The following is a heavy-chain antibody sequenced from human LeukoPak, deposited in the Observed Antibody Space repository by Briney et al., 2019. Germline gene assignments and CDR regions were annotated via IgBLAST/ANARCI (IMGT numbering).Heavy chain of an antibody. J-gene: IGHJ4*02. CDR3: ARHRGYYGSGSKLDY. V-gene: IGHV4-39*01. CDR1: GGTISSSNHY. CDR2: IYYSGST. D-gene: IGHD3-10*01. Sequence: SETLSLTCTVSGGTISSSNHYWGWIRQPPGKGPEWIGSIYYSGSTYYNPSLKSRVTISVDTSKNQFSPKLSSVTATDTAVYYCARHRGYYGSGSKLDYWGQGTLITVSS.